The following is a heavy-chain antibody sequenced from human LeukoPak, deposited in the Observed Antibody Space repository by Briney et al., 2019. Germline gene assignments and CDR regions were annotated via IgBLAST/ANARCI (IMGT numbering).Heavy chain of an antibody. CDR2: IYSGGST. Sequence: PGGSLRLSCATSGFTFSSNYMNWVRQAPGKGLEWVSVIYSGGSTYYADSVKGRLTISRDNSKNTLYFQMSSLRAEDTAVYYCARGLAGTFSFDYWGQGVLVTVSS. CDR1: GFTFSSNY. V-gene: IGHV3-66*02. CDR3: ARGLAGTFSFDY. J-gene: IGHJ4*02. D-gene: IGHD6-13*01.